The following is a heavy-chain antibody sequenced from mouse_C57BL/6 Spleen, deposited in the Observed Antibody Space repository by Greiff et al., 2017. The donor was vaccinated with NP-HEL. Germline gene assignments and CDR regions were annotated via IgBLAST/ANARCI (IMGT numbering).Heavy chain of an antibody. CDR2: INPNYGTT. V-gene: IGHV1-39*01. CDR3: AGIYYDYGYAMDY. CDR1: GYSFTDYN. Sequence: VHVKQSGPELVKPGASVKISCKASGYSFTDYNMNWVKQSNGKSLEWIGVINPNYGTTSYNQKFKGKATLTVDQSSSTAYMQLNSLTSEDSAVYYCAGIYYDYGYAMDYWGQGTSVTVSS. J-gene: IGHJ4*01. D-gene: IGHD2-4*01.